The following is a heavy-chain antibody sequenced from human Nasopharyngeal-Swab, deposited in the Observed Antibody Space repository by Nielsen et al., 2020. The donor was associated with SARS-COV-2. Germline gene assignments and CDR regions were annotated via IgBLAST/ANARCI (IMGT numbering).Heavy chain of an antibody. D-gene: IGHD3-3*01. CDR3: ARGPHRRITIFGVVIESYYYGMDV. J-gene: IGHJ6*02. CDR1: GGSISSYY. CDR2: IYYSGST. V-gene: IGHV4-59*12. Sequence: SETLSLTCTVSGGSISSYYWSWIRQPPGKGLEWIGYIYYSGSTKYNPSLKSRVTISVDTSKNQFSLKLTSVTAADTAVYYCARGPHRRITIFGVVIESYYYGMDVWGQGTTVTVSS.